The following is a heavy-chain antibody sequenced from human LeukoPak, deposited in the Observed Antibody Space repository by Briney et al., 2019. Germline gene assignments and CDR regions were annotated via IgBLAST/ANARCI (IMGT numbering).Heavy chain of an antibody. Sequence: PGGSLRLSCAASGFTFSSYSMNWVRQAPGKGLEWVSSISSSSSYIYYADSVKGRFTISRDNAKNSLYLQMNGLRAEDTAVYYCARRCSSTSCFDYWGQGTLVTVSS. CDR2: ISSSSSYI. D-gene: IGHD2-2*01. J-gene: IGHJ4*02. CDR3: ARRCSSTSCFDY. V-gene: IGHV3-21*01. CDR1: GFTFSSYS.